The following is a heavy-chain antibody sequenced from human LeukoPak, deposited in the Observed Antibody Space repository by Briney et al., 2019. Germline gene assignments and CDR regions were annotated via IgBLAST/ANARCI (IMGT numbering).Heavy chain of an antibody. D-gene: IGHD3-3*01. CDR3: ARSNYDFWSGCYFAYFDY. V-gene: IGHV3-30*03. CDR2: ISYDGSNK. CDR1: GFTFSSYG. J-gene: IGHJ4*02. Sequence: GGSLRLSCAASGFTFSSYGMHWVRQAPGKGLEWVAVISYDGSNKYYADSVKGRFTISRDNSKNTLYLQMNSLRAEDTAVYYCARSNYDFWSGCYFAYFDYWGQGTLVTVSS.